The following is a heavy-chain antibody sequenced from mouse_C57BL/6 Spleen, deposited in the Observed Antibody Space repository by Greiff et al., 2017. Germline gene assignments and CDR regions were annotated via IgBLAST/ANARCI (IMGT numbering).Heavy chain of an antibody. CDR1: GYTFTSYW. J-gene: IGHJ1*03. CDR3: AVSTMVKWYFDV. D-gene: IGHD2-2*01. CDR2: IHPNSGST. V-gene: IGHV1-64*01. Sequence: QVQLQQPGAELVKPGASVKLSCKASGYTFTSYWMHWVKQRPGQGLEWIGMIHPNSGSTNYNEKFKSKATLTVEKSSSTAYMQLSSLTSGDSAVYYCAVSTMVKWYFDVWGTGTTVTVSS.